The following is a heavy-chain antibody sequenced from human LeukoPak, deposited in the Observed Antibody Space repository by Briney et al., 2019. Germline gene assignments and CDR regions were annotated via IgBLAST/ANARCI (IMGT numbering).Heavy chain of an antibody. Sequence: PGGSLRLSCAASGFTFSSYAMSWVRQAPGKGLEWVSAISGSGGSTYYADSVKGRFTISRDNSKNTLYLQMNSLRAEDTAVYYCAKDRDCSGSSCSYFDYWGQGTLVT. CDR3: AKDRDCSGSSCSYFDY. CDR1: GFTFSSYA. J-gene: IGHJ4*02. V-gene: IGHV3-23*01. D-gene: IGHD2-15*01. CDR2: ISGSGGST.